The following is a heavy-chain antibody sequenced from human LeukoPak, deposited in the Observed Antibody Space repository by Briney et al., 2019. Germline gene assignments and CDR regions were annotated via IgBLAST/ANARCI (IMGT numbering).Heavy chain of an antibody. J-gene: IGHJ4*02. CDR2: INPNSGGT. Sequence: ASVKVSCKASGYTFTGYYMHCVRQAPGQALEWMGWINPNSGGTNYAHKFQGRVTMTRDTSISTAYMELSRLRSDDTAVYYCARDLPPLYSSGWEYYFDYWGQGTLVTVSS. V-gene: IGHV1-2*02. D-gene: IGHD6-19*01. CDR3: ARDLPPLYSSGWEYYFDY. CDR1: GYTFTGYY.